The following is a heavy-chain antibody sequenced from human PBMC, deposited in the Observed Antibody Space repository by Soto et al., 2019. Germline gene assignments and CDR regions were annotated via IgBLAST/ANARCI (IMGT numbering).Heavy chain of an antibody. CDR2: IVPLFGTT. CDR3: AKASGRSWYNWFYP. V-gene: IGHV1-69*01. J-gene: IGHJ5*02. D-gene: IGHD6-13*01. CDR1: GGNFTSYA. Sequence: QVQLVQSGAEVKKPGSSVKVSCKASGGNFTSYAISWVRQAPGHGLEFMGGIVPLFGTTNYAHKFRGRVTVTADESTSTVYMEMSSLRSEDTAVYYCAKASGRSWYNWFYPWGQGTLVTVST.